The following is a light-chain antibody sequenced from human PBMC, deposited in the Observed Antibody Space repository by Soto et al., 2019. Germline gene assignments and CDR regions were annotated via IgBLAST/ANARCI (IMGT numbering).Light chain of an antibody. V-gene: IGLV2-14*01. CDR3: CSYAGSTTRVL. J-gene: IGLJ2*01. CDR1: SSDVDTYKY. CDR2: EVS. Sequence: QSALTQPASVSGSPGQSIIISCTGTSSDVDTYKYVSWYQQHPGKAPKLMIYEVSHRPSGVSDRFSGSKSGNTASLTISGLQAEDEADYYCCSYAGSTTRVLFDGGTKLTVL.